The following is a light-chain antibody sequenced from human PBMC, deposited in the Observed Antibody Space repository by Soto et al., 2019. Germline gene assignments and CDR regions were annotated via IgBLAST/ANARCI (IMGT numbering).Light chain of an antibody. CDR1: QDIREH. CDR2: DAV. V-gene: IGKV1-33*01. Sequence: DIQMTQSPSSLSASVGDRVTITSQASQDIREHLTWYQRKPGKAPKLLIYDAVKLQTGVPSRFSGSGFGTEFTFTISSLQPEDIATYYCQQYDDLPRYSFGQGTKLEIK. J-gene: IGKJ2*03. CDR3: QQYDDLPRYS.